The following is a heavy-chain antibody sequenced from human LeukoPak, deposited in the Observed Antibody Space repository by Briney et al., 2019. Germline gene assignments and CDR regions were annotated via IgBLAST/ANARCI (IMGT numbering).Heavy chain of an antibody. V-gene: IGHV4-59*01. CDR1: GGSISSYY. J-gene: IGHJ6*02. Sequence: SETLSLTCTVSGGSISSYYWSWIRQPPGKGLEGIGYIYYSGSPNYNPSLKSRVTISVDTSKNQFSLKLSSVTAADTAVYYCARSQIQSVNYGMDVWGQGTTVTVSS. CDR2: IYYSGSP. CDR3: ARSQIQSVNYGMDV.